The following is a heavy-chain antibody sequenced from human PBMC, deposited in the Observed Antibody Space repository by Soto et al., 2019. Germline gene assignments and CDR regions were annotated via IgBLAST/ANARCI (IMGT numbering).Heavy chain of an antibody. CDR3: TRVSPYCSDGRSCPLN. Sequence: QPGGSLRLSCMASGFTFREYALSWFRQAPGKGLQWVPLIRSNIYDGTTELAASAKGTFTIPRDDSQTIAYLQMNSLKTEDTGVYYCTRVSPYCSDGRSCPLNWGQGTLV. V-gene: IGHV3-49*03. J-gene: IGHJ4*02. D-gene: IGHD2-15*01. CDR2: IRSNIYDGTT. CDR1: GFTFREYA.